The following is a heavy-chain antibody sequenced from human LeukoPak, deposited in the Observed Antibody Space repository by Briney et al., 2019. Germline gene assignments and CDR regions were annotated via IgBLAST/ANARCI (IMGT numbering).Heavy chain of an antibody. Sequence: SETLSLTCTVSGGSISSSSYYWGWIRQPPGKGLEWIGSIYYSGSTYYNPSLKSRVTISVDTSKNQFSLKLSSVTAADTAVYYCARDSSSWYYRPTYYYYYYYMDVWGKGTTVTVSS. CDR1: GGSISSSSYY. J-gene: IGHJ6*03. D-gene: IGHD6-13*01. CDR3: ARDSSSWYYRPTYYYYYYYMDV. CDR2: IYYSGST. V-gene: IGHV4-39*07.